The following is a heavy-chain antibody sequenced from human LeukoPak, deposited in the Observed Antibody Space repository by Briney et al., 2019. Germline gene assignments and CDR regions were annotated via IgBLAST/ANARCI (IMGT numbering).Heavy chain of an antibody. CDR2: IIPILGIA. Sequence: SVKVSCKASGGTFSSYTISWVRQAPGHPLEWMGRIIPILGIANYAQKFQGRVTITADKSTSTDYMELSSLRSEDTAVYYCARGGAGQWLVPDYYYYYYMDVWGKGTTVTVSS. CDR3: ARGGAGQWLVPDYYYYYYMDV. D-gene: IGHD6-19*01. CDR1: GGTFSSYT. J-gene: IGHJ6*03. V-gene: IGHV1-69*02.